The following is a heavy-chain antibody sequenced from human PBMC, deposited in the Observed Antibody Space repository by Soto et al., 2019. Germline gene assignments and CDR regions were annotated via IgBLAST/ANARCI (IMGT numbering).Heavy chain of an antibody. V-gene: IGHV4-59*08. CDR1: GWSSSSYY. Sequence: QVQLQESGPGLVKPSETLSLTCTVSGWSSSSYYWSWIRQPPGKGLEWIGYIYYRANPNYNPSLKSRVTISQDTSKNQFSLKWSSVTAADTAVYYCARHYGDGYDSLDHWGQGNLVTVSS. D-gene: IGHD5-12*01. J-gene: IGHJ4*02. CDR2: IYYRANP. CDR3: ARHYGDGYDSLDH.